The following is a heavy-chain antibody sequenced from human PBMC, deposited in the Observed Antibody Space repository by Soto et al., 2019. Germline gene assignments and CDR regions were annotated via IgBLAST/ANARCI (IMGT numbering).Heavy chain of an antibody. Sequence: EVQLVESGGGLVQPGGSLRLSCVASGFTFSSSEMYWVRQAPGKGLEWVSYIHPAGQPIFYADSVKGRFTISRDNANNALYLQMNSLRAEDTAVYYCARRGSSWGQGTMVTVSS. CDR3: ARRGSS. CDR1: GFTFSSSE. V-gene: IGHV3-48*03. J-gene: IGHJ3*01. CDR2: IHPAGQPI. D-gene: IGHD2-2*01.